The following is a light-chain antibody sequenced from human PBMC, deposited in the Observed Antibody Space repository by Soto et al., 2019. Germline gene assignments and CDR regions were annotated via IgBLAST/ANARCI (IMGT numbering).Light chain of an antibody. Sequence: DIQMTQSRATLSASVGDRVTITCRASQSISSWLAWYQQKPGKAPKLLIYDASSLESGVPSRFSGSGSGTEFSLTISSLQPDDFATYYCQQYNSYSGWTFGQGTKVEIK. CDR2: DAS. V-gene: IGKV1-5*01. CDR1: QSISSW. J-gene: IGKJ1*01. CDR3: QQYNSYSGWT.